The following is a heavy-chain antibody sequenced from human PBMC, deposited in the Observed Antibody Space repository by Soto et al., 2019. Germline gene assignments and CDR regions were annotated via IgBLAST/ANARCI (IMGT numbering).Heavy chain of an antibody. Sequence: GASVKVSCKASGYTFTNNGISWVRQAPGQGLEWMGWISAYNGNTNYAQKLQGRVTMTTDTSTSTAYMELRSLRSDDTAVYYCARVAVAGSGENWFDPWGQGTLVTVSS. CDR3: ARVAVAGSGENWFDP. CDR2: ISAYNGNT. V-gene: IGHV1-18*01. J-gene: IGHJ5*02. CDR1: GYTFTNNG. D-gene: IGHD6-19*01.